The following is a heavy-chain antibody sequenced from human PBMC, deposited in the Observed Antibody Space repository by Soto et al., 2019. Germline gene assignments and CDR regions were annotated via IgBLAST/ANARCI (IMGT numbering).Heavy chain of an antibody. Sequence: QVQLQESGPGLVKPSQTLSLTCSVSGGSISSGGHYWSWIRQHPGKGLEWIGYMYYTGITYHNPSLKSRVIISVDTSKNQFSLKLSSVTAADTAVYYCARAINDFWSGFSYYFDNWGQGTLVTVSS. D-gene: IGHD3-3*01. CDR2: MYYTGIT. V-gene: IGHV4-31*03. CDR1: GGSISSGGHY. CDR3: ARAINDFWSGFSYYFDN. J-gene: IGHJ4*02.